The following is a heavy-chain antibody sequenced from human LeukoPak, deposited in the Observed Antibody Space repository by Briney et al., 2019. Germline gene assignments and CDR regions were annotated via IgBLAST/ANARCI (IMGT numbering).Heavy chain of an antibody. V-gene: IGHV4-39*01. CDR3: ARGHCFGGDCYFDY. Sequence: SETLSLTCTVSGGSITSSSYYWGWIRPPPGRGLDWIGSIYYSGSTYYNPSLNSRVTISVDTSKNQFSLKLSSVTAADTAVHYCARGHCFGGDCYFDYWGPGTLVTVSS. J-gene: IGHJ4*02. CDR2: IYYSGST. CDR1: GGSITSSSYY. D-gene: IGHD2-21*02.